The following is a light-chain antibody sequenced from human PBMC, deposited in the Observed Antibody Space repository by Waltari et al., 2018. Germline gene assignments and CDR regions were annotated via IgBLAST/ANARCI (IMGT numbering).Light chain of an antibody. CDR3: QQYGSLPWT. Sequence: PGDRATLSCRASESVPSGYLAWYQQKPGQAPRLLIFGASTGATGVPDRFSGSESGTDFTLTISRLEPEDFAVYYCQQYGSLPWTFGQGTKVEFK. CDR1: ESVPSGY. CDR2: GAS. J-gene: IGKJ1*01. V-gene: IGKV3-20*01.